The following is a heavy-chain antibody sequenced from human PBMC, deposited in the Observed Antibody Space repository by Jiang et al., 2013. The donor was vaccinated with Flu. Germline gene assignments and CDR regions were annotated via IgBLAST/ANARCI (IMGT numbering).Heavy chain of an antibody. CDR2: SLIVETP. CDR1: GESIRSSYY. J-gene: IGHJ2*01. CDR3: ARDRSPHYDSNNYYHHRYFDL. D-gene: IGHD3-16*01. V-gene: IGHV4-38-2*02. Sequence: KPSETLSLTCSVSGESIRSSYYWGWIRQRPGRGWTGLGVSLIVETPTTIRPSGVESPCQLDTSKNQFSLRLSSVTAADTALYFCARDRSPHYDSNNYYHHRYFDLWGRGTLVTVSS.